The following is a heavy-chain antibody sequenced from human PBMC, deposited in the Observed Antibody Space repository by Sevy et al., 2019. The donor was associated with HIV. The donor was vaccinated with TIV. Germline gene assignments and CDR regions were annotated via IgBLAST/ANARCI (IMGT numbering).Heavy chain of an antibody. CDR2: IFESGST. D-gene: IGHD4-17*01. CDR1: GGSISSSY. CDR3: ARHGAYGDYVPNDPPLDY. V-gene: IGHV4-59*08. Sequence: SETLSLTCTVTGGSISSSYWSWIRQPPGKGLEWTGNIFESGSTNYNPSLKSRVTISLDTSKSHYSLNLNSVTAADTAVYYCARHGAYGDYVPNDPPLDYWGRGILVTVSS. J-gene: IGHJ4*01.